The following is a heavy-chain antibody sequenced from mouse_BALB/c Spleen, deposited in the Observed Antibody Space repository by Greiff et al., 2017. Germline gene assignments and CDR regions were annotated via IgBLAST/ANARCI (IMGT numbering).Heavy chain of an antibody. CDR2: IDPANGNT. CDR1: GFNIKDTY. J-gene: IGHJ3*01. CDR3: AQAWFAY. V-gene: IGHV14-3*02. Sequence: VQLKEYGAELVKPGASVKLSCTASGFNIKDTYMHWVKQRPEQGLEWIGRIDPANGNTKYDPKFQGKATITADTSSNTAYLQLSSLTSEDTAVYYCAQAWFAYWGQGTLVTVSA.